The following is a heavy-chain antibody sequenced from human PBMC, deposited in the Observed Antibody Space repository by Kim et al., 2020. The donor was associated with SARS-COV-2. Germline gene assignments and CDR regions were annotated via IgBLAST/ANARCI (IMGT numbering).Heavy chain of an antibody. CDR1: GFTFSSYS. CDR2: ISSSSSTI. J-gene: IGHJ5*02. Sequence: GGSLRLSCAASGFTFSSYSMNWVRQAPGKGLEWVSYISSSSSTIYYADSVKGRFTISRDNAKNSLYLQMNSLRAEDTAVYYCARAPRGSYSNFDPWGQGTLVTVSS. V-gene: IGHV3-48*04. CDR3: ARAPRGSYSNFDP. D-gene: IGHD1-26*01.